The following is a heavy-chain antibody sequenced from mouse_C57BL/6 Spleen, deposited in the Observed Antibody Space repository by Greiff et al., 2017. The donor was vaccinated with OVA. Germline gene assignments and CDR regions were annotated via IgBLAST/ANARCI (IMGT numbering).Heavy chain of an antibody. Sequence: QVQLQQSGAELVRPGSSVKMSCKTSGYTFTSYWITWVKQRPGQGLEWIGDIYPGSGSTNYNEKFKSKATLTVDTSSSTAYMQLSSLTSEDSAVYYCARESHYGSSYDYYAMDYWGQGTSVTVSS. CDR1: GYTFTSYW. D-gene: IGHD1-1*01. CDR3: ARESHYGSSYDYYAMDY. V-gene: IGHV1-55*01. J-gene: IGHJ4*01. CDR2: IYPGSGST.